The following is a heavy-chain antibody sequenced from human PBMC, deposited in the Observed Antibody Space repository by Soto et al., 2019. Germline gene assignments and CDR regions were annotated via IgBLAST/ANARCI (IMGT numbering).Heavy chain of an antibody. V-gene: IGHV4-59*01. D-gene: IGHD3-16*01. Sequence: RLPLVQGVEWIGYISPSGQTNYNPSLNGRVTISVDTSKKQFSLKMNSVTGADTAVYYCSIGLGHYDERGPNLFDPRGPLALVTVS. J-gene: IGHJ5*02. CDR3: SIGLGHYDERGPNLFDP. CDR2: ISPSGQT.